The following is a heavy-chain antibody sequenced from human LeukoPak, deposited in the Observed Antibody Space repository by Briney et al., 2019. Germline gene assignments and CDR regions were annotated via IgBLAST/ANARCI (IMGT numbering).Heavy chain of an antibody. CDR2: IYTGDSDT. CDR3: ARQHSSSWYYFDY. Sequence: GESLKISCKGSGYSFTSYWIGWVRQMPGKGLEWMGIIYTGDSDTRYSPSFQGQVTISADNTISTAYLQWSSLKASDTAMYYCARQHSSSWYYFDYWGQGTLVTVSS. D-gene: IGHD6-13*01. CDR1: GYSFTSYW. V-gene: IGHV5-51*01. J-gene: IGHJ4*02.